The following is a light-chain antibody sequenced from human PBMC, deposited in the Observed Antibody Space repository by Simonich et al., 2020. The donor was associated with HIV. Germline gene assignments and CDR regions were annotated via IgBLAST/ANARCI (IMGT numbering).Light chain of an antibody. Sequence: QSVLTQPPSASGTPGQRVTISCSGSSSNIGSNYVYWYQQLPGTAPKLLIYRNTQRPSGGPDRFSGSKSGTSASLAISGLRSEDEADYYCAAWDDSLNAWVFGGGTKLTVL. V-gene: IGLV1-47*01. CDR3: AAWDDSLNAWV. CDR2: RNT. CDR1: SSNIGSNY. J-gene: IGLJ3*02.